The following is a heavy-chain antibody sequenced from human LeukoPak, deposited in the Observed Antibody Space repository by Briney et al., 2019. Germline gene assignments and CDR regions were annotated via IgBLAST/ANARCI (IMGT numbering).Heavy chain of an antibody. CDR1: GFTFDDFA. Sequence: PGRSLRLSCAASGFTFDDFAMHWVRHAPGKGLEWVSGISWNSGSIGYADSVKGRFTISRDNAKNSLYLQMNSLRAEDTALYYCAKDQGATQITYGMDVWGQGTTVTVSS. CDR3: AKDQGATQITYGMDV. CDR2: ISWNSGSI. D-gene: IGHD1-26*01. V-gene: IGHV3-9*01. J-gene: IGHJ6*02.